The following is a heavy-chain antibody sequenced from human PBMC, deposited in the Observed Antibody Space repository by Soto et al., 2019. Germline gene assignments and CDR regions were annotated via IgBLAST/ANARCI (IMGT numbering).Heavy chain of an antibody. D-gene: IGHD3-10*01. CDR2: IYYSGST. Sequence: SETLSLTCTVSGGSISRSSYYGGWIRQPPGKGLEWIGSIYYSGSTYYNPSLKSRFTISRDNAKNSLYLQMNSLRAEDTALYYCAKGTQVTMVRGPRSEDAFDIWGQGTMVTVSS. V-gene: IGHV4-39*02. CDR1: GGSISRSSYY. J-gene: IGHJ3*02. CDR3: AKGTQVTMVRGPRSEDAFDI.